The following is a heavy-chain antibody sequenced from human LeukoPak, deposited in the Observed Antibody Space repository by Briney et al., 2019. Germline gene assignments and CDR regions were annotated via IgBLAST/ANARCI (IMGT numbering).Heavy chain of an antibody. CDR2: INDSEST. CDR3: ARETAAAGSFIAINDY. D-gene: IGHD6-13*01. J-gene: IGHJ4*02. Sequence: SETLSLTCAVYGGSFSGYYWSWIRQPPGKGLEWIGEINDSESTNYNPSLKSRVTISVDTSKKQFSLKLSSVTAADTAIYYCARETAAAGSFIAINDYWGQGTLVTVSS. CDR1: GGSFSGYY. V-gene: IGHV4-34*01.